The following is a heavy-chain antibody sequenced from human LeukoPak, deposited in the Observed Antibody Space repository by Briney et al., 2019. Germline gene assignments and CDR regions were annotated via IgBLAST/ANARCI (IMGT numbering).Heavy chain of an antibody. V-gene: IGHV1-69*05. CDR3: ARAIAPYDSSGTGDY. CDR1: GGTFSSYA. CDR2: IIPIFGTA. J-gene: IGHJ4*02. Sequence: ASVKVSCKASGGTFSSYAISWVRQAPGQGLEWMGRIIPIFGTANYAQKFQGRVTITTDESTSTAYMELSRLRSDDTAVYYCARAIAPYDSSGTGDYWGQGTLVTVSS. D-gene: IGHD3-22*01.